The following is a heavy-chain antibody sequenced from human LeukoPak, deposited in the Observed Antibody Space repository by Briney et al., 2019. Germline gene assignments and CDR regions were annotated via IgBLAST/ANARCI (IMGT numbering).Heavy chain of an antibody. V-gene: IGHV1-18*01. Sequence: ASVKVSCKASGYTFTSYGISWVRQAPGQGLEWMGWISAYNGNTNYAQKLQGRVTMTTDTSTSTAYMELRSLRSDDTAVYYCARATIVVVPASMLPDAFDIWGQGTMVTVSS. CDR1: GYTFTSYG. CDR3: ARATIVVVPASMLPDAFDI. CDR2: ISAYNGNT. J-gene: IGHJ3*02. D-gene: IGHD2-2*01.